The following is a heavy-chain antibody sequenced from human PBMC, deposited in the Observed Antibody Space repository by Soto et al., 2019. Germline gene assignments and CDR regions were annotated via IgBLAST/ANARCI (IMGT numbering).Heavy chain of an antibody. Sequence: QVQLVQPGAEVKKPGASVKFACKASGYIFTNFYIHWVRQAPGQGVEWIGIINPNGGSTNYAQKFQGRVTRTRDTSTSTVYMDLSSLRSEDTAVYYCTRGLASGDYWGQGTLITVSS. J-gene: IGHJ4*02. CDR1: GYIFTNFY. CDR3: TRGLASGDY. V-gene: IGHV1-46*03. CDR2: INPNGGST. D-gene: IGHD6-6*01.